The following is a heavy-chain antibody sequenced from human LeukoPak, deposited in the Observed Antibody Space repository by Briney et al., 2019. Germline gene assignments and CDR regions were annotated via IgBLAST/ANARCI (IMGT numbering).Heavy chain of an antibody. D-gene: IGHD3-10*01. Sequence: NTSETLSLTCPVSGASISSGGYYWSWIRQHPGKGLEWIGYIYYSGSTYYNPSIKSRVTISVDTSKNQFSLKLSSVTAADTAVYYCARAGLWFGEFPFDDWGQGTLVTVSS. J-gene: IGHJ4*02. CDR1: GASISSGGYY. CDR3: ARAGLWFGEFPFDD. V-gene: IGHV4-31*03. CDR2: IYYSGST.